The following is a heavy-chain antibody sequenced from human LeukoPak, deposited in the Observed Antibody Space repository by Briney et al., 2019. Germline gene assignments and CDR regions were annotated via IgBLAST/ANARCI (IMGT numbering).Heavy chain of an antibody. J-gene: IGHJ4*02. V-gene: IGHV1-69*05. D-gene: IGHD6-13*01. CDR2: IIPIFGTA. CDR3: ARAGNVAAAEFDY. CDR1: GGTFSSYA. Sequence: SVKVSCKASGGTFSSYAISWVRQAPGQGLEWMGGIIPIFGTANYAQKFQGRVTITTDESTSTAYMELSSLRSEDTAVYYCARAGNVAAAEFDYWGQGTLVTVSS.